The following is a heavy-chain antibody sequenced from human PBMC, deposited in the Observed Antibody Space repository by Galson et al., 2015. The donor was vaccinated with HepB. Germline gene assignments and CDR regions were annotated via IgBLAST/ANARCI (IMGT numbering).Heavy chain of an antibody. D-gene: IGHD3-22*01. Sequence: SLRLSCAASGFTFSSYWMSWVRQAPGKGLEWVANIKQDGSEKYYVDSVKGQFTISRDNAKNSLYLQMNSLRAEDTAVYYCARVGPDSSGYYYSGAFDIWGQGTMVTVSS. CDR1: GFTFSSYW. CDR3: ARVGPDSSGYYYSGAFDI. CDR2: IKQDGSEK. V-gene: IGHV3-7*01. J-gene: IGHJ3*02.